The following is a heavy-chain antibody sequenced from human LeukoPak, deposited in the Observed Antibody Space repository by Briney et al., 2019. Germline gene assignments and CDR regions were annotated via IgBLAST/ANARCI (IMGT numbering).Heavy chain of an antibody. Sequence: PSETLSLTCAVYGGSFSGYYWSWIRQPPGKGLEWIGEINHSGRTNYNPSLKSRVTISVDTSKDQFSLKLSSVTAADTAVYYCARNWNYAGWFDPWGQGTLVTVSS. CDR3: ARNWNYAGWFDP. D-gene: IGHD1-7*01. J-gene: IGHJ5*02. V-gene: IGHV4-34*01. CDR2: INHSGRT. CDR1: GGSFSGYY.